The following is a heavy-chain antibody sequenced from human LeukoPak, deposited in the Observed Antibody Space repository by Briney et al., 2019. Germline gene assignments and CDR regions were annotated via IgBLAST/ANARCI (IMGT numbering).Heavy chain of an antibody. D-gene: IGHD2-15*01. V-gene: IGHV4-39*07. Sequence: KSSETLSLTCSVSGGSLRRGDHPWAWVRQPLGKGLEFIGSLDESGRPYYNRPLKSRVSISGDTSGKQFSLNLTSVTAADTAVYFCARAIGGYPFFMDVWGRGTTVIVSS. CDR3: ARAIGGYPFFMDV. CDR2: LDESGRP. CDR1: GGSLRRGDHP. J-gene: IGHJ6*03.